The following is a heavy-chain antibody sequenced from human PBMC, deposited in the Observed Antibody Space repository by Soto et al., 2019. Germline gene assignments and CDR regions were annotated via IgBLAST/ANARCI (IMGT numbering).Heavy chain of an antibody. CDR2: INPNSGGT. V-gene: IGHV1-2*04. CDR1: GYTFTGYY. D-gene: IGHD2-2*01. J-gene: IGHJ4*02. CDR3: ARDVGYCSSTSCHSYFDY. Sequence: ASVKVSCKASGYTFTGYYMHWVRQAPGQGLEWMGWINPNSGGTNYAQKFQGWVTMTRDTSISTAYMELSRLRSDDTAVYYCARDVGYCSSTSCHSYFDYWGQGTLVTVSS.